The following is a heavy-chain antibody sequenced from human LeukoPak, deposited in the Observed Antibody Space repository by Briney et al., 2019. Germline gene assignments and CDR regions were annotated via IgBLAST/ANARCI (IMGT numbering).Heavy chain of an antibody. CDR1: GFTFSSYS. Sequence: PGGSLRLSCAASGFTFSSYSMNWVRQAPGRGLEWVSYISSSSTIYYADSVKGRFTISRDNAKNSLYLQMNSLRAEDTAVYYCARDYYDSSGYPNYFDYWGQGTLVTVSS. J-gene: IGHJ4*02. CDR3: ARDYYDSSGYPNYFDY. V-gene: IGHV3-48*01. CDR2: ISSSSTI. D-gene: IGHD3-22*01.